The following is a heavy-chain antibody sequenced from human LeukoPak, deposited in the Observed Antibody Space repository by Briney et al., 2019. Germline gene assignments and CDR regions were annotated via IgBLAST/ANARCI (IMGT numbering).Heavy chain of an antibody. Sequence: ASVKVSCKASGYTFTGYYMHWVRQAPGQGLEWMGWINPNSGATNYAQKFQGRVTMTRATSISTAYMELSRLRSDDTAVYYCARAHQLLFRGFDNWFDPWGQGTLVTVSS. J-gene: IGHJ5*02. CDR3: ARAHQLLFRGFDNWFDP. CDR2: INPNSGAT. D-gene: IGHD2-2*01. CDR1: GYTFTGYY. V-gene: IGHV1-2*02.